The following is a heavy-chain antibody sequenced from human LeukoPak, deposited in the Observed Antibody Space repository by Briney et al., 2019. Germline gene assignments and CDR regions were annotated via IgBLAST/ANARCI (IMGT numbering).Heavy chain of an antibody. CDR3: AKEGFDY. J-gene: IGHJ4*02. Sequence: SGGSLRLSCAASGFTFRNSAMSWVRQAPGKGLERVSTFTGGDGSAYYADSVKGRFTISRDNSKNTLYLQMNSLRAEDTALYYCAKEGFDYWGQGTLVTVSS. V-gene: IGHV3-23*01. CDR1: GFTFRNSA. CDR2: FTGGDGSA.